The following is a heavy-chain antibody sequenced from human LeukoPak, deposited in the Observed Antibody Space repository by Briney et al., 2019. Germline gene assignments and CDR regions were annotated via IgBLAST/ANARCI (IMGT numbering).Heavy chain of an antibody. CDR1: GLNFDDSA. CDR2: ISADGGST. J-gene: IGHJ4*02. CDR3: AKESGEFDY. V-gene: IGHV3-43*02. Sequence: GSQRLSCVASGLNFDDSAMHWVRQAPGKSLEWVSLISADGGSTFSADSVKGRFSISRDNSKNSLYLQMNSLRSEDTAMYYCAKESGEFDYWGQGTLVTVSS.